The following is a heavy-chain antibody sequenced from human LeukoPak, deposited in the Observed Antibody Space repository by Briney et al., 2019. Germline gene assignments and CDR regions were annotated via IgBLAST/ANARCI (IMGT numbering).Heavy chain of an antibody. CDR1: GGSISSGDYY. CDR3: ARVGYYYGSGNYMYYFDY. D-gene: IGHD3-10*01. J-gene: IGHJ4*02. CDR2: IYYSGIT. V-gene: IGHV4-30-4*01. Sequence: TSQTLSLTCTVSGGSISSGDYYWSWIRQPPGKGLEWIGYIYYSGITYYNPSLKSRVTISVDTSKNQFSLRLSSVTAADTAVYYRARVGYYYGSGNYMYYFDYWGQGTLVTVSS.